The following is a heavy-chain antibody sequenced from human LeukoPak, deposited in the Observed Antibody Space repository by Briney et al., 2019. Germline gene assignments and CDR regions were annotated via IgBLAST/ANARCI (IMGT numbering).Heavy chain of an antibody. D-gene: IGHD3-22*01. CDR3: ARVGHYYDSSGYRAEYFQH. CDR1: GYTFTSYY. CDR2: INPGGGST. Sequence: ASVKVSCKASGYTFTSYYMHWVRQAPGQGLEWMGIINPGGGSTSYAQKFQGRVTMTRDTSTSTVYMELSSLRSEDTAVYYCARVGHYYDSSGYRAEYFQHWGQGTLVTVSS. V-gene: IGHV1-46*01. J-gene: IGHJ1*01.